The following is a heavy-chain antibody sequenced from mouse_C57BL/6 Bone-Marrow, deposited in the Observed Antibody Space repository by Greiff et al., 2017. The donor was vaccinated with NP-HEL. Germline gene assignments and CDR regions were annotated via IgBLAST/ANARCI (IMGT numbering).Heavy chain of an antibody. CDR2: IYPGDGDT. CDR3: AREGYYSNYLYAMDY. V-gene: IGHV1-82*01. D-gene: IGHD2-5*01. CDR1: GYAFSSSW. J-gene: IGHJ4*01. Sequence: VKLVESGPELVKPGASVKISCKASGYAFSSSWMNWVKQRPGKGLEWIGRIYPGDGDTNYNGKFKGKATLTADKSSSTAYMQRSSLTSEDSAVYFCAREGYYSNYLYAMDYWGQGTSVTVSS.